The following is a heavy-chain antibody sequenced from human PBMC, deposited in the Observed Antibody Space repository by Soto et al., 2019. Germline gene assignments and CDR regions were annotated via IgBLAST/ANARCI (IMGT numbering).Heavy chain of an antibody. CDR2: ISYDGSNK. CDR3: ARELSNYYDSSGMQEAFDI. D-gene: IGHD3-22*01. V-gene: IGHV3-30-3*01. J-gene: IGHJ3*02. Sequence: QVQLVESGGGVVQPGRSLRLSCAASGFTFSSYAMHWVRQAPGKGLEWVAVISYDGSNKYYADSVKGRFTISRDNSKNTLYLHMNSLRAEDTAVYYCARELSNYYDSSGMQEAFDIWGQGTMVTVSS. CDR1: GFTFSSYA.